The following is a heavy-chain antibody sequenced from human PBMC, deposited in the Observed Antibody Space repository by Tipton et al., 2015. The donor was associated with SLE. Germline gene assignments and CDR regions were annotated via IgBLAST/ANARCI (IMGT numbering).Heavy chain of an antibody. CDR3: ARDSRTHAFDI. CDR1: GGSFSGYY. Sequence: TLSLTCAVYGGSFSGYYWSWIRQPPGKGLEWLGEIIHSGSTTYNPSFVGRLTLSVGTSKKQFPLKLTSVTAADTAVYYCARDSRTHAFDIWGRGTMVTVSS. V-gene: IGHV4-34*12. D-gene: IGHD6-13*01. J-gene: IGHJ3*02. CDR2: IIHSGST.